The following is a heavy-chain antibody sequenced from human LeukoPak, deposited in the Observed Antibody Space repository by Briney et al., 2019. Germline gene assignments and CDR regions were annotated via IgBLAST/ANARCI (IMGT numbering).Heavy chain of an antibody. CDR2: VSYDGSNK. V-gene: IGHV3-30-3*01. Sequence: GGSLRLSCAASGFTFSNYAMHWVRQAPGKGLEWVAVVSYDGSNKYYADSVKGRFTISRDNSKNTLYLQMNSLRAEDTAVYYCARGEMMPYYYDSSGYFDYWGQGTLVTVSS. CDR1: GFTFSNYA. J-gene: IGHJ4*02. D-gene: IGHD3-22*01. CDR3: ARGEMMPYYYDSSGYFDY.